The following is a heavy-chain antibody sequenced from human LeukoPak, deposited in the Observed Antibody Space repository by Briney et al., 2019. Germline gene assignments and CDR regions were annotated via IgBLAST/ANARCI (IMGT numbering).Heavy chain of an antibody. CDR3: ARGRVDTATYYFDY. Sequence: SETLSLTCTVSGVSMSDYYWGWIRQPPGKGLEWIGSMYFSGSTYYNPSLKSRVTLSVDTSKNQFSLKLSSVTAADTSVYYCARGRVDTATYYFDYWGQGTLVTVSS. CDR2: MYFSGST. J-gene: IGHJ4*02. V-gene: IGHV4-39*07. CDR1: GVSMSDYY. D-gene: IGHD5-18*01.